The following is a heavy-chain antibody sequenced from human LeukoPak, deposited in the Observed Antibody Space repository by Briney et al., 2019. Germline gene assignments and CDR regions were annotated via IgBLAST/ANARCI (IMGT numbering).Heavy chain of an antibody. V-gene: IGHV3-7*01. Sequence: GGSLRLSCGTSGFTFSDSWMCWFRQAPGQGLEWVASVKVDGSDKYYLDSVRGRFTISRDNAEDSLYLQLDDLRAEDTAVFYCARHLLRGQNFDYWGQGTLVTVSS. CDR1: GFTFSDSW. CDR3: ARHLLRGQNFDY. CDR2: VKVDGSDK. J-gene: IGHJ4*02.